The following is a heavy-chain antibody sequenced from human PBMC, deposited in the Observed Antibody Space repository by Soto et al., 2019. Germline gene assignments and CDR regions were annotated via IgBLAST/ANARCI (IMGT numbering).Heavy chain of an antibody. D-gene: IGHD1-1*01. CDR3: ARSGGTYNFDS. Sequence: ASETLSLTCTVSSGSVSTYYWSWLRQPAGKGLEWIGRIFISGNTNYNPSLRSRVTMSVDTSKGQFSLNLTSVTAADTAVYFCARSGGTYNFDSWGQGILVTVSS. V-gene: IGHV4-4*07. J-gene: IGHJ4*02. CDR2: IFISGNT. CDR1: SGSVSTYY.